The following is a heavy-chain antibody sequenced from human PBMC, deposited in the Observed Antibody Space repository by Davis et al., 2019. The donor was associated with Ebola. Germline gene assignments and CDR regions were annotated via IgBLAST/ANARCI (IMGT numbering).Heavy chain of an antibody. Sequence: MPSETLSLTCTVSGGSISSYYWSWVRQPPGKGLEWIGYIHYSGSTKNNPSLKSRVTISVDTSKNQFSLNLSSVTAADTAVYYCARDGIVRDYGMDVWGKGTTVTVSS. J-gene: IGHJ6*04. CDR1: GGSISSYY. CDR2: IHYSGST. CDR3: ARDGIVRDYGMDV. V-gene: IGHV4-59*01. D-gene: IGHD3-10*01.